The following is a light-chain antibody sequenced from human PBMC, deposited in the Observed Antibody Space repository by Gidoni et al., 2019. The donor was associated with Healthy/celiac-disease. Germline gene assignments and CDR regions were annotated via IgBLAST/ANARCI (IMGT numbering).Light chain of an antibody. J-gene: IGKJ1*01. V-gene: IGKV1-39*01. CDR3: QQSYSTPWR. CDR2: AAS. CDR1: QSTSSY. Sequence: DIQMTQSPSSLSASVGDRVTITCRARQSTSSYLNWYQQKPRKAPKLLIYAASRLQSGVPSRFSVVGSGTAFTLTSSRLHPEDFATYYCQQSYSTPWRFGQGTKVEIK.